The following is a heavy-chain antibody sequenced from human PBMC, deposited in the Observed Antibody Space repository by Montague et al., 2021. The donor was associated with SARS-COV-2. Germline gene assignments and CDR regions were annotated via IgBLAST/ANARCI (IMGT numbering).Heavy chain of an antibody. CDR1: GDSVSSNSAA. V-gene: IGHV6-1*01. CDR3: ARGLWFGELLYYYYYGMDV. CDR2: TYYRSKWYN. D-gene: IGHD3-10*01. Sequence: SAISGDSVSSNSAAWNWIRQSPSRGLEWLGRTYYRSKWYNDYAVSVKSRITINPDTSKNQFSLQLNSVTPEDTAVYYCARGLWFGELLYYYYYGMDVWGQGTTVTVSS. J-gene: IGHJ6*02.